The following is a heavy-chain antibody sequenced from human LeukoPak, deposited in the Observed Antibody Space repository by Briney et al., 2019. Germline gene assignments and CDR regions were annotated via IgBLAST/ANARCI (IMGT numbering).Heavy chain of an antibody. J-gene: IGHJ6*03. CDR1: GFTVSSNY. Sequence: GGSLRLSCAASGFTVSSNYMSWVRQAPGKGLEWVSVIYSGGSTYYADSVKGRFTISRDNSKNTLFVQMNSLRIEDTAVYFCAKGSIPAAVTYYMDVWGEGTTVTVSS. CDR2: IYSGGST. D-gene: IGHD2-2*01. V-gene: IGHV3-53*05. CDR3: AKGSIPAAVTYYMDV.